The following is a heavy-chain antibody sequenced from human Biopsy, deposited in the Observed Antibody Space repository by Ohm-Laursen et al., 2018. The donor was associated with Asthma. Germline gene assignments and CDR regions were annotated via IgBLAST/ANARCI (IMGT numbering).Heavy chain of an antibody. CDR1: GGSISSDY. Sequence: GTLSLTWTVSGGSISSDYWSWIRQPPGKGLEWIGHIYYSGTTKYHPSLKSRVTISVDTSKNQFSLKLRSVTAADAAVYYCARGIARETGLFDHFDYWGQGTLVTV. CDR3: ARGIARETGLFDHFDY. J-gene: IGHJ4*02. D-gene: IGHD2-21*01. CDR2: IYYSGTT. V-gene: IGHV4-59*01.